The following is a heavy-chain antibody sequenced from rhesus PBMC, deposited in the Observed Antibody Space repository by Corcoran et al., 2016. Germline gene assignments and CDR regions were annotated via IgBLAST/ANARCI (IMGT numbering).Heavy chain of an antibody. CDR2: ISNTAKTI. D-gene: IGHD2-39*01. CDR3: TGERCSRGVCYAGDRFDV. CDR1: GFTFSSYD. Sequence: EVQLVESGGGLVQPGGSLRLSCAASGFTFSSYDMSWVRQALGKGLEWVSSISNTAKTIYYADSVKGRFTISRDNAKNSRSLQMNSLKTEDTAVYYCTGERCSRGVCYAGDRFDVWGAGVLVTVSS. J-gene: IGHJ5-1*01. V-gene: IGHV3S4*01.